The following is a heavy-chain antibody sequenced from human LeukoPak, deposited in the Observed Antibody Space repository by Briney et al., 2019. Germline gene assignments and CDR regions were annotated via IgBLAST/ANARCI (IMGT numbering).Heavy chain of an antibody. V-gene: IGHV4-59*01. CDR3: ARDRGSGSRWFDP. CDR2: IYYSGST. D-gene: IGHD3-10*01. J-gene: IGHJ5*02. CDR1: GGSISSYY. Sequence: KPSETLSLTCTVSGGSISSYYWSWIRQPPGKGLEWIGYIYYSGSTNYNPSLKSRVTISVDTSKNQFSLKLSSVTAADTAVYYCARDRGSGSRWFDPWGQGTLVTVSS.